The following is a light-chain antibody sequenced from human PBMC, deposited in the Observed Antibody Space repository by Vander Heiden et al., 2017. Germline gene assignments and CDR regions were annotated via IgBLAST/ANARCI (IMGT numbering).Light chain of an antibody. J-gene: IGLJ1*01. CDR3: ASWDDSLPEGV. Sequence: SVLTQPPSVSGTPGQRVTISCSGSRSNIGSNYVYWYQQFPGPAPKLLIYRTYQRPSGVPDRFSGSTSGTSASLAISGLRAEDEADYFCASWDDSLPEGVFGTGTKVTVL. CDR1: RSNIGSNY. V-gene: IGLV1-47*01. CDR2: RTY.